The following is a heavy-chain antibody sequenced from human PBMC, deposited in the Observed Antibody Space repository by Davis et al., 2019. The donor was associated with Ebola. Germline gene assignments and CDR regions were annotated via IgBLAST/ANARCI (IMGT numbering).Heavy chain of an antibody. Sequence: GESLKISCVGSGFTFSDHALHWVRRAPGKGLEYVSFISINGGTTYYANSVQGRFTISRDNSRNTLYLQMNGLRVEDTAIYYCAKDNRNIWSEVWGQGTMVTVSS. J-gene: IGHJ3*01. D-gene: IGHD2/OR15-2a*01. CDR3: AKDNRNIWSEV. CDR1: GFTFSDHA. CDR2: ISINGGTT. V-gene: IGHV3-64*04.